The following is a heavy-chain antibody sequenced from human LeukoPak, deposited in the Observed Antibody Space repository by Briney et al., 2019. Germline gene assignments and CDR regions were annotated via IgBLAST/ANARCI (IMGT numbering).Heavy chain of an antibody. J-gene: IGHJ6*04. Sequence: LETLSLTCAVYGGSFSGYYWSWIRQPPRKGLEWIGEINHSGSTNYNPPLKSRVTISVDTSKNQFSLKLSSVTAADTAVYYCARGEIASSQYYYYYGMDVWGKGTTVTVSS. D-gene: IGHD5-24*01. CDR1: GGSFSGYY. CDR2: INHSGST. V-gene: IGHV4-34*01. CDR3: ARGEIASSQYYYYYGMDV.